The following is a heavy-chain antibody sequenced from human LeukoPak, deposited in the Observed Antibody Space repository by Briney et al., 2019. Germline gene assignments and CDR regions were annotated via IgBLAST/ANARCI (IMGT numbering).Heavy chain of an antibody. CDR1: GYSFTSYW. CDR3: ARRGYYGSGSYYPLEASYYYGMDV. Sequence: GESLKISCKGSGYSFTSYWIGWVRQMPGKGLEWMGIIYPGDSDTRYSPSFQGQVTISADKSISTAYLQWSSLKASDTAMYYCARRGYYGSGSYYPLEASYYYGMDVWGQGTTVTVSS. J-gene: IGHJ6*02. V-gene: IGHV5-51*01. CDR2: IYPGDSDT. D-gene: IGHD3-10*01.